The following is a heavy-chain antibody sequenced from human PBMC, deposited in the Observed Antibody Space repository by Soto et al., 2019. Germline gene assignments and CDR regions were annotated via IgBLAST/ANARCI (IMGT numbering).Heavy chain of an antibody. D-gene: IGHD6-19*01. CDR1: GFTFSSYA. V-gene: IGHV3-30-3*01. CDR3: ARGVAGLDY. J-gene: IGHJ4*02. Sequence: GGSLRLSCAASGFTFSSYAMHWVRQAPGKGLEWVAVISYDGSNKYYADSVKGRFTISRDNSKNTLYLQMNSLRAEDTAVYYCARGVAGLDYWGQGTPVTVSS. CDR2: ISYDGSNK.